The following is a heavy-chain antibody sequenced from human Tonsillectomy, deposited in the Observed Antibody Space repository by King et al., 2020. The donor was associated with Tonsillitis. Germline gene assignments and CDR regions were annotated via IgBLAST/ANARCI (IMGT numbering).Heavy chain of an antibody. CDR2: ITGDGGST. V-gene: IGHV3-43*02. CDR3: AKAARAGLARSRSGYYSQRFHNYMDV. Sequence: EVQLVESGGGVVQPGGSLRLSCAASGFTFDDYAMHWVRQAPGKGLEWVSLITGDGGSTYYADSVKGRFTISRDNSKNSLYLQMNSLRTEDTALYYCAKAARAGLARSRSGYYSQRFHNYMDVWGKGTTVTVSS. D-gene: IGHD3-22*01. J-gene: IGHJ6*03. CDR1: GFTFDDYA.